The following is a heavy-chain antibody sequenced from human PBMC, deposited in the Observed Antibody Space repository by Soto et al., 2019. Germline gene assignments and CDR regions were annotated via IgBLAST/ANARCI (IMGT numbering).Heavy chain of an antibody. V-gene: IGHV1-18*01. CDR3: ARKTSGSYYENFGY. D-gene: IGHD1-26*01. CDR1: GYTFTNYV. CDR2: ISAYNGNT. Sequence: QLVQSGAEVKKPGASVKVSCKASGYTFTNYVISWVRQAPGQGLEWMGWISAYNGNTNYAQKLQGRVTMTTDTPTSTGYMELRSLRSDDTAVYYCARKTSGSYYENFGYWGQGTLVTVSS. J-gene: IGHJ4*02.